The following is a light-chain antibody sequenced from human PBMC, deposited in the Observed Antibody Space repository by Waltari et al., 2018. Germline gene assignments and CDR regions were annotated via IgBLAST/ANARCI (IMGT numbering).Light chain of an antibody. CDR2: EDS. V-gene: IGLV3-1*01. CDR3: QAWDSTSHVV. J-gene: IGLJ2*01. CDR1: NLGDKY. Sequence: SYEVTQTPSVSVSPGQKASITCSGDNLGDKYVCWYQHKTGQSPVVVIYEDSERPSGIPERFSGSNSGNTATLTISGTQPMDEADYYCQAWDSTSHVVFGGGTKLTVL.